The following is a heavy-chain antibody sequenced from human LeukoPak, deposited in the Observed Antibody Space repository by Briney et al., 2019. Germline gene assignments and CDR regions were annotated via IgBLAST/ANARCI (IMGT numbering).Heavy chain of an antibody. Sequence: GGSLRLSCAASGFTFSIYRMNWVRQVPGKGLEWISFISGSSSNIYYADSVKGRFTISRDNAKNSLYLQMNSLRVEDTAVYYCANGDKFYEPYWGQGTLVTVST. J-gene: IGHJ4*02. V-gene: IGHV3-48*01. D-gene: IGHD5-24*01. CDR1: GFTFSIYR. CDR2: ISGSSSNI. CDR3: ANGDKFYEPY.